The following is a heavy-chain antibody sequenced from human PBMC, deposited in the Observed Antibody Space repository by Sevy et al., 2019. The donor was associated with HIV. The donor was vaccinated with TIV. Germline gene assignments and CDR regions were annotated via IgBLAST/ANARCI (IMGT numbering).Heavy chain of an antibody. V-gene: IGHV3-23*01. CDR2: LSFGCGKI. CDR1: GFNFNIYS. Sequence: GGSLRLSCAVSGFNFNIYSMSWVRQAPGKGLEWVSTLSFGCGKINYADSVKGRFIISRDDSKNTLYLQMNSLRAEDTAVYFCAREGCPRPHVYWGQGTLVTASS. J-gene: IGHJ4*02. CDR3: AREGCPRPHVY.